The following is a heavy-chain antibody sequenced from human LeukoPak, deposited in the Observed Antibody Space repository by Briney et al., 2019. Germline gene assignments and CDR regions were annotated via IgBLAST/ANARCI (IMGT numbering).Heavy chain of an antibody. J-gene: IGHJ4*02. CDR3: ARDDWSYGNFGY. V-gene: IGHV1-69*04. CDR1: GGTFSSYA. D-gene: IGHD1-7*01. CDR2: IIPILGIA. Sequence: SVKVSCKASGGTFSSYAISWVRQAPGQGLEWMGRIIPILGIANYAQKFQGRVTITADKSTSTAYMELSSLRSEDTAVYYCARDDWSYGNFGYWGQGTLVTVSS.